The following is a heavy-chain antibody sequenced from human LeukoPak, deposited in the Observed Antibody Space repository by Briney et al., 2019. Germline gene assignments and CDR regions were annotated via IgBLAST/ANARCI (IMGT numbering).Heavy chain of an antibody. J-gene: IGHJ5*02. D-gene: IGHD6-19*01. V-gene: IGHV4-39*01. CDR1: GGSITSGGYY. Sequence: PSETLSLTCTVSGGSITSGGYYWGWIRQPPGKGLEWIVSIYYSGSTYYNPSLKSRVTISADTSKNQFSLKLSSVPAADAAAYHCARQYSSGWPWFDTWGQGTLVTVSS. CDR2: IYYSGST. CDR3: ARQYSSGWPWFDT.